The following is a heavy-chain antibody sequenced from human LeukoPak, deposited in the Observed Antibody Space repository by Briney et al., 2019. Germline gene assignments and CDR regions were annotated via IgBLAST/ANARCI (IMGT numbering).Heavy chain of an antibody. V-gene: IGHV5-51*01. CDR3: ARHIAAAGTYYYYYYMDV. CDR1: GYSFTSYW. D-gene: IGHD6-13*01. J-gene: IGHJ6*03. CDR2: IYPGDSDT. Sequence: GESLKISCKGSGYSFTSYWIGWVRQMPGKGLEWMGIIYPGDSDTRYSPSFQGRVTISADKSISTAYLQWSSLKASDTAMYYCARHIAAAGTYYYYYYMDVWGKGTTVTVSS.